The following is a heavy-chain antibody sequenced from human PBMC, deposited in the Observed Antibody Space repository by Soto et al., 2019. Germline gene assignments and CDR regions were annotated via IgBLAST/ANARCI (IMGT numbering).Heavy chain of an antibody. CDR1: GYTFTSYD. D-gene: IGHD4-4*01. Sequence: QVQLVQSGAEVKKPGASVKVSCKASGYTFTSYDINWVRQATGQGLEWMGWMNPNSGNTGYAQKFQGRVTMTRNTSISTAYMELSSLRSEDTAGYYCACGYINYVAGYYYYMDVWGKGTTVTVSS. J-gene: IGHJ6*03. V-gene: IGHV1-8*01. CDR2: MNPNSGNT. CDR3: ACGYINYVAGYYYYMDV.